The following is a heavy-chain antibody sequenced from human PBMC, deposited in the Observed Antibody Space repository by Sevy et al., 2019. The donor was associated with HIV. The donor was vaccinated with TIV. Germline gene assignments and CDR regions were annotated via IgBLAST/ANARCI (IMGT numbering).Heavy chain of an antibody. CDR2: ISSISDYI. Sequence: GGSLRLSCAASGFTFSSYRMTWVRQAPGKGLEWVSCISSISDYINYADSVKGRFTISRDNAKNLLYLQMDSLRAEDTAVYYCARAVVEISTWRSDYWGQGTLVTVSS. D-gene: IGHD5-12*01. J-gene: IGHJ4*02. CDR1: GFTFSSYR. CDR3: ARAVVEISTWRSDY. V-gene: IGHV3-21*01.